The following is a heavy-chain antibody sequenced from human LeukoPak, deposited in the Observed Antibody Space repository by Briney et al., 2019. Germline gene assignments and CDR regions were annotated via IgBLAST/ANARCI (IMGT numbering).Heavy chain of an antibody. J-gene: IGHJ3*02. CDR1: GFTFSSYA. Sequence: GRSLRLSCAASGFTFSSYAMNWVRQAPGKGLEWVSSIAGTGGSTYYADSVKGRFTLSRDNSENTLYLQLNSLRAEDSAMYYCAKAFRIVGIGNPDDVFDIWGQGTVVTVST. V-gene: IGHV3-23*01. CDR2: IAGTGGST. D-gene: IGHD1-26*01. CDR3: AKAFRIVGIGNPDDVFDI.